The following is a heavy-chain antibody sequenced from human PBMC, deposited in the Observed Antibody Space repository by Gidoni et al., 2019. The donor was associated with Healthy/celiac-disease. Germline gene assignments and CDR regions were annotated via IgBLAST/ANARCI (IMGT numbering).Heavy chain of an antibody. Sequence: QVQLQESGPGLVKPSQILSLTCTVSGGSITSGSYYWSWIRQPAGKGLEWIGRISTSGSTNYNPSLKSRVTISVDTSKNQFSLKLSSVTAADTAVYYCARGGRYSSGWYDYWGQGTLVTVSS. D-gene: IGHD6-19*01. J-gene: IGHJ4*02. V-gene: IGHV4-61*02. CDR1: GGSITSGSYY. CDR3: ARGGRYSSGWYDY. CDR2: ISTSGST.